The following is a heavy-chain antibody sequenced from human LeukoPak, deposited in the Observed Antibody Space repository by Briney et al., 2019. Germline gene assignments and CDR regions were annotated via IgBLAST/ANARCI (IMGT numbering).Heavy chain of an antibody. CDR3: ARLPDSGTYHLFDY. J-gene: IGHJ4*02. CDR1: GDSISSYY. Sequence: SETLSLTCTVSGDSISSYYWSWIRQPPGKGLEWIAYIYYSGSTNYNPSLKSRVTISVDTSKNQFSLKLSSVTAADTAVYYCARLPDSGTYHLFDYWGQGILVTVSS. D-gene: IGHD1-26*01. CDR2: IYYSGST. V-gene: IGHV4-59*12.